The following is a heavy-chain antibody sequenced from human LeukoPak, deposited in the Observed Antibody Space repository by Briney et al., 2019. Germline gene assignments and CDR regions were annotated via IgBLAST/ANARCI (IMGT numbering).Heavy chain of an antibody. J-gene: IGHJ4*02. V-gene: IGHV3-23*01. CDR1: GFTFSSYA. Sequence: GGSLRLSCAASGFTFSSYAMSWVRQAPGQGLEWVSAISGSGGSTYYADSVKGRFTVSRDNSKNTLYLQRNSLRAEDTAVYYCAKGGLNWNYYYYWGQGTLVTVSS. CDR2: ISGSGGST. D-gene: IGHD1-1*01. CDR3: AKGGLNWNYYYY.